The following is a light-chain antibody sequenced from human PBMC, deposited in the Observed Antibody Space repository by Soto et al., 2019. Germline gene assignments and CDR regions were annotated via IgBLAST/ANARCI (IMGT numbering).Light chain of an antibody. V-gene: IGKV3-20*01. CDR2: GAS. CDR1: QSVTSSY. Sequence: IVLTHSPATLSLSPGERATLSCRASQSVTSSYLAWYQQKPGQAPRLLIYGASSRATGIPDRFSGSGSGTDFTLTISGLEPEDFAVYYCQQYGSSPWTFGQGTKVDI. CDR3: QQYGSSPWT. J-gene: IGKJ1*01.